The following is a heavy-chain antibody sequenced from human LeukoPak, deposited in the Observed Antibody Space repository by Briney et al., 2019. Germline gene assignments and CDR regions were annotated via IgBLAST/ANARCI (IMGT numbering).Heavy chain of an antibody. Sequence: LSLTCAASGFTVSSNYMNWVRQAPGKGLEWVSVTSSGGNTYYADSVQGRFTISRDNSKNTLYLQMNSLRAEDTAVYYCARDPRSGTGIWGQGALVTVSS. CDR3: ARDPRSGTGI. CDR2: TSSGGNT. D-gene: IGHD1-1*01. J-gene: IGHJ4*02. CDR1: GFTVSSNY. V-gene: IGHV3-66*01.